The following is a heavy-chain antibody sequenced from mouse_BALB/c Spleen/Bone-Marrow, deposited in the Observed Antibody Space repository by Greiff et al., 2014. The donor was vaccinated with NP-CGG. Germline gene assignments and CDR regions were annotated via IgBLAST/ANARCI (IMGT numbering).Heavy chain of an antibody. Sequence: EVQLQQSGPELAKPGASVKMSCKASGYTFTSYVLHWVKQQPGQGLDWIGYVNPYNDDTKYNEKFKGKATLTSGKSSITAYMELSSLTSEDSAVYYCARGNYYVFSYWGQGTLVTVSA. CDR2: VNPYNDDT. V-gene: IGHV1-14*01. J-gene: IGHJ3*01. CDR1: GYTFTSYV. D-gene: IGHD2-1*01. CDR3: ARGNYYVFSY.